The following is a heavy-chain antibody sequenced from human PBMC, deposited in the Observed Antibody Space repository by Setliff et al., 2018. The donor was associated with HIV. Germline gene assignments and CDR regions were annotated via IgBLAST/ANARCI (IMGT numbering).Heavy chain of an antibody. D-gene: IGHD3-10*01. CDR2: STPLLDTT. CDR1: GGTFSSYG. CDR3: TRIRAMVRGVTSYDAFDI. V-gene: IGHV1-69*05. J-gene: IGHJ3*02. Sequence: ASVKVSCKASGGTFSSYGITWVRQAPGQGLEWMGGSTPLLDTTNYAQKFQGRVTITTDESTNTVYMELSSLRFDDTAVYYCTRIRAMVRGVTSYDAFDIWGQGTKVTVSS.